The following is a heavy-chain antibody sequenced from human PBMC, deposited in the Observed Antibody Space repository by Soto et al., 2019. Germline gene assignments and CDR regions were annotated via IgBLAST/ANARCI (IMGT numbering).Heavy chain of an antibody. Sequence: QVQLVQSGAEVKKPGASVKVSCKASGYTFTSYAMHLVRQAPGQRLAWMGWINAGNGHTKYSQKFQGSVTTTRATSESTAYMELTSLTSEDTAVYYCARRSGCYYVDYWGQGTLVTVSS. CDR3: ARRSGCYYVDY. D-gene: IGHD3-3*01. V-gene: IGHV1-3*01. J-gene: IGHJ4*02. CDR1: GYTFTSYA. CDR2: INAGNGHT.